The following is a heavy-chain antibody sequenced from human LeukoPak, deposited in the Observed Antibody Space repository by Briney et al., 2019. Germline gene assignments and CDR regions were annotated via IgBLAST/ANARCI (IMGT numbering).Heavy chain of an antibody. CDR3: AKGVYDSGYDYYDFDY. Sequence: PGGSLRLSCAASGFTFSSYAMSWVRQAPGKGLEWVSAISGSGGSTYYADSVKGRFTISRDNSKNTLYLQMNSLRAEDTAVYYCAKGVYDSGYDYYDFDYWGQGTLVTVSS. D-gene: IGHD5-12*01. CDR2: ISGSGGST. V-gene: IGHV3-23*01. CDR1: GFTFSSYA. J-gene: IGHJ4*02.